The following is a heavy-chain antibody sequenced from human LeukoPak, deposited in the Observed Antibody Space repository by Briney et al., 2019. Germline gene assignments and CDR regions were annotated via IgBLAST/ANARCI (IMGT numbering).Heavy chain of an antibody. J-gene: IGHJ4*02. V-gene: IGHV1-2*02. CDR1: GYTFTGYY. D-gene: IGHD3-9*01. CDR2: INPNNGGT. Sequence: ASVKVSCKASGYTFTGYYMHWVRQAPGQGLEWMGWINPNNGGTNYAQKFQGRVTLTRDTSLSTAYMELSRLRSDDTAVYHCARDREDILTGYDYWGQGTLDTVSS. CDR3: ARDREDILTGYDY.